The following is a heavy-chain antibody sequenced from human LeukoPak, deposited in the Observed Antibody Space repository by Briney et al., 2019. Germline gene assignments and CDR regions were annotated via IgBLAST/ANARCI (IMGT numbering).Heavy chain of an antibody. Sequence: GGSLRLSCAASGFTFSSYEMNWVRQAPGKGLEWVSYISSSGSTIYYADSVKGRFTISRDNAKNSLYLQMNSLRAEDMAVYYCASAGGGQWLPRFDYWGQGTLVTVSS. CDR3: ASAGGGQWLPRFDY. CDR2: ISSSGSTI. D-gene: IGHD6-19*01. CDR1: GFTFSSYE. J-gene: IGHJ4*02. V-gene: IGHV3-48*03.